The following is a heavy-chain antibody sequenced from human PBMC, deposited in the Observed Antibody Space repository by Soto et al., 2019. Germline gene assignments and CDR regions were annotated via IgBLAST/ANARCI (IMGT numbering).Heavy chain of an antibody. CDR1: GFSLSTSGMC. CDR3: ARIYYYGSGSYYDY. CDR2: IDWDDDK. J-gene: IGHJ4*02. Sequence: SGPTLVNPTHTLTLTCTFSGFSLSTSGMCVSWIRQPPGKALEWLALIDWDDDKYYSTSLKTRLTISKDTSKNQEFLTMTNMDPVYTATYYCARIYYYGSGSYYDYWGQGTLVTVYS. V-gene: IGHV2-70*01. D-gene: IGHD3-10*01.